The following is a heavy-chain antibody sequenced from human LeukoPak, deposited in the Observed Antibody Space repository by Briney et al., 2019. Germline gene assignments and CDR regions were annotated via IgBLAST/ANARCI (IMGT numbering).Heavy chain of an antibody. CDR3: ANSLYGSSSADY. J-gene: IGHJ4*02. V-gene: IGHV3-23*01. D-gene: IGHD6-6*01. CDR1: GFTFSSYA. CDR2: ISGSGGST. Sequence: GGSLRLSCAASGFTFSSYAMSWVRQAPGKGLEWVSGISGSGGSTYYADSVKGRFTISRDNSKNTLYLQMNSLRAEDTAVYYCANSLYGSSSADYWGQGTLVTVSS.